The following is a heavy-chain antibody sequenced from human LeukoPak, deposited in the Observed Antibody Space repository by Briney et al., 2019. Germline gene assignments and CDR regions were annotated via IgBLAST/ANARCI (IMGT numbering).Heavy chain of an antibody. D-gene: IGHD4-17*01. V-gene: IGHV3-23*01. J-gene: IGHJ4*02. CDR3: ARVESATYGDPFGYFDY. Sequence: PGGSLRLSCVASGLTFSSHAMTWVRQTPGKGLEWVSGITGSGGSTYHADSVKGRFTISRDNSKNTLYLQMNSLRAEDTAVYYCARVESATYGDPFGYFDYWGQGTLVTVSS. CDR2: ITGSGGST. CDR1: GLTFSSHA.